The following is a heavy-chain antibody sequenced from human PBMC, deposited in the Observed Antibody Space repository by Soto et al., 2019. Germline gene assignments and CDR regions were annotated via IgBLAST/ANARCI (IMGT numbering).Heavy chain of an antibody. CDR1: GFTFSSYG. Sequence: QVQLVESGGGVVQPGRSLRLSCAASGFTFSSYGMHWVRQAPGKGLEWVAVISYDGSNKYYADSVKGRFTISRDNSKNTLYLQMNSLRAEDTAVYYCAKVAAVVGTYYYYGMDVWGQGTTVTVSS. J-gene: IGHJ6*02. CDR2: ISYDGSNK. D-gene: IGHD6-19*01. CDR3: AKVAAVVGTYYYYGMDV. V-gene: IGHV3-30*18.